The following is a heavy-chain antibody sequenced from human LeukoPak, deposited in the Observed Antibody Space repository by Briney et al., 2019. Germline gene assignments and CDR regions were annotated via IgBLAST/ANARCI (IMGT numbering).Heavy chain of an antibody. J-gene: IGHJ4*02. Sequence: GGSLRLSCPASEFTFSNYAMSWVRQAPGKGLQWVSAISGSGDSTYYADSVKGRFTISRDNSKNTLSLQMNSLRAEDTAEYYCAKARYSSGWYPHWGQGTLVTVSS. CDR2: ISGSGDST. V-gene: IGHV3-23*01. CDR1: EFTFSNYA. D-gene: IGHD6-19*01. CDR3: AKARYSSGWYPH.